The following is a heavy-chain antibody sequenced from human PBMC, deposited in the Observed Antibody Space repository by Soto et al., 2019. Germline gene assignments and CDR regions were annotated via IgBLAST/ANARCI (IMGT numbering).Heavy chain of an antibody. CDR3: ARDMAPSSIAAERNWFDP. J-gene: IGHJ5*02. CDR1: GFTFSSYW. V-gene: IGHV3-74*01. Sequence: GSLRLSCAASGFTFSSYWMHWVRQAPGKGLVWVSRINSDGSSTSYADSVKGRFTISRDNAKNTLYLQMNSLRAEDTAVYYCARDMAPSSIAAERNWFDPWGQGTLVTVSS. D-gene: IGHD6-6*01. CDR2: INSDGSST.